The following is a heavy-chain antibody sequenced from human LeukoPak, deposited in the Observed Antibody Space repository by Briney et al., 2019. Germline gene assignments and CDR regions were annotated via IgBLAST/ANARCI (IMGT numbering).Heavy chain of an antibody. CDR1: GFTFTSSA. V-gene: IGHV1-58*02. CDR2: IVVGSGKT. Sequence: GASVKVSCKASGFTFTSSAMQWVRQARGQRLEWIGWIVVGSGKTNYAQKIQERVTITRDMSTNTAYMELSSLSSEDTAVYYCAASPYCTSNSCYRSLDYWGQGTLVTVSS. D-gene: IGHD2-2*01. J-gene: IGHJ4*02. CDR3: AASPYCTSNSCYRSLDY.